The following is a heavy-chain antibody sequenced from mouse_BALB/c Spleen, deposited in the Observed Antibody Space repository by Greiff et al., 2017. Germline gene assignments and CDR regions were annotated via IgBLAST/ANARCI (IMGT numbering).Heavy chain of an antibody. V-gene: IGHV14-3*02. CDR2: IDPANGNT. J-gene: IGHJ4*01. D-gene: IGHD1-1*01. CDR1: GFNFKDSY. Sequence: VQLQQSGAELVKPGASVKLSCTASGFNFKDSYMHWVKQRPEQGLEWIGRIDPANGNTKYDPKFQGKATITADTSSNTAYLQLSSLTSEDTAVYYCASSHYYGSSYDAMDYWGQGTSVTGSS. CDR3: ASSHYYGSSYDAMDY.